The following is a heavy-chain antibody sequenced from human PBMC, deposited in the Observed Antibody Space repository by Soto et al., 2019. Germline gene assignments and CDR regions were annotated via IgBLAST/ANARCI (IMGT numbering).Heavy chain of an antibody. D-gene: IGHD6-13*01. CDR3: ATAASIAASYGMDV. J-gene: IGHJ6*02. CDR1: GYTFTSYA. V-gene: IGHV1-3*01. CDR2: INAGNGNT. Sequence: ASVKVSCKASGYTFTSYAMHWVRQAPGQRLEWMGWINAGNGNTKYSQKFQGRVTITRDTSASTAYMELSSLRSEDTAVYYCATAASIAASYGMDVWGQGTTVTVSS.